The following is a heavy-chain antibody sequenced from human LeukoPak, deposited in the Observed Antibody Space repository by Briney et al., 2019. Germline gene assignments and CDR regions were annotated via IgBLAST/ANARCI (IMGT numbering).Heavy chain of an antibody. D-gene: IGHD2-21*01. CDR1: GFSFRNYA. Sequence: GGSLRLSCEASGFSFRNYAMNWVRQAPGKGLEWVASISGTGGSTFYADFAKGRFIISRDNSKDTLSLQLNSLTGTDTAVYFCAKGSVAIPQFFKSWGRGILVTVSS. J-gene: IGHJ4*02. CDR2: ISGTGGST. CDR3: AKGSVAIPQFFKS. V-gene: IGHV3-23*01.